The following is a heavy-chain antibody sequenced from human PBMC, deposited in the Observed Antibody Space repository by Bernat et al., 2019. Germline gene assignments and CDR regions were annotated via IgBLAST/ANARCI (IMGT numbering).Heavy chain of an antibody. CDR2: ISYDGSNK. CDR3: AKDLGYYDILTGYYYYYYGMDV. CDR1: GFTFSSYG. J-gene: IGHJ6*02. D-gene: IGHD3-9*01. V-gene: IGHV3-30*18. Sequence: QVQLVESGGGVVQPGRSLRLSCAASGFTFSSYGMHWVRQAPGKGLEWVAVISYDGSNKYYADSVKGRLTISRDNSKNTLYLQMNSLRAEDTAVYYCAKDLGYYDILTGYYYYYYGMDVWGQGTTVTVSS.